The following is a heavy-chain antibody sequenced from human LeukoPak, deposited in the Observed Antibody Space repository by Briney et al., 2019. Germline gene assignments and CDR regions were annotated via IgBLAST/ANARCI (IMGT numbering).Heavy chain of an antibody. CDR1: GGTFSSYA. D-gene: IGHD3-10*01. CDR3: ARGGWGSYFSRYYYYGMDV. CDR2: IIPIFGTA. Sequence: WASVKVSCKASGGTFSSYAISWARQAPGQGIEWMGGIIPIFGTANYAQKFQGRVTITADKSTSTAYMELSSLRSEDTAVYYCARGGWGSYFSRYYYYGMDVWGKGTTVTVSS. J-gene: IGHJ6*04. V-gene: IGHV1-69*06.